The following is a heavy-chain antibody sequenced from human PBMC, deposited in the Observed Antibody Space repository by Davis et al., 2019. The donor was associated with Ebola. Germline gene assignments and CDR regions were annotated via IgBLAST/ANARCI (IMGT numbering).Heavy chain of an antibody. Sequence: AASVKVSCKFSGGPYDDYGISWVRQAPGQGLEWMGWISAYNGNTNYAQKLQGRVTMTTDTSTSTAYMELRSLRSDDTAVYYCARGITMVRGVTWFDPWGQGTLVTVSS. CDR3: ARGITMVRGVTWFDP. V-gene: IGHV1-18*01. D-gene: IGHD3-10*01. CDR2: ISAYNGNT. J-gene: IGHJ5*02. CDR1: GGPYDDYG.